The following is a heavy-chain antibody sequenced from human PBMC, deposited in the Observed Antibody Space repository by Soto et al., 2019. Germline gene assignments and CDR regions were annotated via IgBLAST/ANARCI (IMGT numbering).Heavy chain of an antibody. CDR3: ARAGLSCRYYYFDY. J-gene: IGHJ4*02. D-gene: IGHD1-26*01. CDR1: GGSVTSGNYA. CDR2: IYHSGNT. V-gene: IGHV4-30-2*01. Sequence: QLQLQESGSGLVKPSQTLSLTCAVSGGSVTSGNYAWSWLRQPPGEGLEWIGYIYHSGNTYYNPSLRSRVTISLDRSKNQFSLMLNSVTAADTAVYYCARAGLSCRYYYFDYWGQGSLVTVSS.